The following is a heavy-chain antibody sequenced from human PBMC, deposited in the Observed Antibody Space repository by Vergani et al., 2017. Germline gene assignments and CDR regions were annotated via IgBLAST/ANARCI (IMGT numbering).Heavy chain of an antibody. CDR3: AKGGHWNYDFDY. Sequence: QVQLVESGGGVVQPGRSLRLSCAVSGFTFSSYGRHWVRQAPGKGLEWVAVISDDGSNKFYTDSVKGRISISRDNSKNTLYLKMNSLRAEDTAVYYCAKGGHWNYDFDYWGQGTLVTVSS. CDR1: GFTFSSYG. D-gene: IGHD1-7*01. CDR2: ISDDGSNK. J-gene: IGHJ4*02. V-gene: IGHV3-30*18.